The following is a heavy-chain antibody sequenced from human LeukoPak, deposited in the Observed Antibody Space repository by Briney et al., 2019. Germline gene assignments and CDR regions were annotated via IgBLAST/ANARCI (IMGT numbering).Heavy chain of an antibody. Sequence: ASLRPSYAAAGFTFSSYWMSWVRQAPGKGLERVTNIKQDGSEKYYVDSVKGRFTISGDNAKNSLYLQMNSLRAEDTAVYYCARDLRTSLVRGAWYYYYGMDVWGKGTTVTVSS. J-gene: IGHJ6*04. CDR3: ARDLRTSLVRGAWYYYYGMDV. CDR1: GFTFSSYW. CDR2: IKQDGSEK. D-gene: IGHD3-10*01. V-gene: IGHV3-7*03.